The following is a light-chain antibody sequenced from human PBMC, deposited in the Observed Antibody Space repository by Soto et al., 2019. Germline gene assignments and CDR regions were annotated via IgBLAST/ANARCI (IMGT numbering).Light chain of an antibody. CDR2: DAS. CDR1: QSVSNF. CDR3: QQRSNWPPSIT. V-gene: IGKV3-11*01. Sequence: EIVLTQSPATLSLSPGERATLYCRASQSVSNFLAWYQQKPGQAPRLLIYDASSRATGIPARFSGSGSGTDFTLTISSLEPEDFAIYYCQQRSNWPPSITFGQGTRLEI. J-gene: IGKJ5*01.